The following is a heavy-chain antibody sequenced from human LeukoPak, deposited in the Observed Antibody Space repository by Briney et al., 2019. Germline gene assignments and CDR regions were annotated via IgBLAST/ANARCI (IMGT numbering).Heavy chain of an antibody. J-gene: IGHJ5*02. Sequence: GESLKISCKGVGYSFTNYWIGWVRQMPGKGMEWMGVIYPGDSRVRYNPSFQGQVTISVDKSVSTAYVQWISLKASDTAMYYCACRDLSSTWSYPWGQGALVTVSS. CDR2: IYPGDSRV. CDR3: ACRDLSSTWSYP. V-gene: IGHV5-51*01. CDR1: GYSFTNYW. D-gene: IGHD6-13*01.